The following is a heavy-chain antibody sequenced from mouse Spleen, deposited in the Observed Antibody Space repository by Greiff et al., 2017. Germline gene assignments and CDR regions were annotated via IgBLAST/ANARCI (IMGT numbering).Heavy chain of an antibody. J-gene: IGHJ3*01. CDR2: IYPGDGDT. CDR3: ARFDLPFAY. CDR1: GYAFSSSW. Sequence: VQLQQSGPELVKPGASVKISCKASGYAFSSSWMNWVKQRPGKGLEWIGRIYPGDGDTNYNGKFKGKATLTADKSSSTAYMQLSSLTSEDSAVYFCARFDLPFAYWGQGTLVTVSA. V-gene: IGHV1-82*01.